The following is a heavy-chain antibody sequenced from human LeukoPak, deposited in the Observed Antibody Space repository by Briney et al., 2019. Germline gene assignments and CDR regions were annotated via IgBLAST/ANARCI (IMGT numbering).Heavy chain of an antibody. J-gene: IGHJ6*03. D-gene: IGHD7-27*01. CDR3: ARGEGELGYYYYYMDV. Sequence: ASVKVPCKASGYTFTGYYMHWVRQAPGQGLEWMGWINPNSGGTNYAQKFQGRVTMTRDTSISTAYMELSRLRSDDTAVYYCARGEGELGYYYYYMDVWGKGTTVTVSS. CDR2: INPNSGGT. CDR1: GYTFTGYY. V-gene: IGHV1-2*02.